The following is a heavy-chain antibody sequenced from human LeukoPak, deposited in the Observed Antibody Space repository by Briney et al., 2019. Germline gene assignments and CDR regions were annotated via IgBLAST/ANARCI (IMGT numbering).Heavy chain of an antibody. D-gene: IGHD3-9*01. J-gene: IGHJ4*02. Sequence: GGSLRLSCAASGFTFSSYWMHWVRQAPGKGLVWVSRIKSDGSSTTYAGSVKGRFTISRDNAKSTLYLQMNSLRAEDTAVYYCARETYDILTGYYSQAIDYWGQGTLVTVSS. CDR3: ARETYDILTGYYSQAIDY. CDR2: IKSDGSST. CDR1: GFTFSSYW. V-gene: IGHV3-74*01.